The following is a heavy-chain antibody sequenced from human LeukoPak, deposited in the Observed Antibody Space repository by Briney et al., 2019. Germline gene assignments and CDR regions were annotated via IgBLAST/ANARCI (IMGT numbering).Heavy chain of an antibody. Sequence: SETLSLTCTVSGGSISSGGYYWSWIRQPPGKGLEWIGYIYQSGSTYYNPSLKSRVTMSVDTSKNQFSLKLSSVTAADTAVYYCARDSIVVVPAAKKGYNWFDPWGQGTLVTVSS. CDR1: GGSISSGGYY. CDR2: IYQSGST. J-gene: IGHJ5*02. CDR3: ARDSIVVVPAAKKGYNWFDP. D-gene: IGHD2-2*01. V-gene: IGHV4-30-2*01.